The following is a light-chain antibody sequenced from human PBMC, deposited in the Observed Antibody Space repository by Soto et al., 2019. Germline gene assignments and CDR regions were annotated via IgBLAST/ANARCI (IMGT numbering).Light chain of an antibody. V-gene: IGKV4-1*01. CDR2: WAS. CDR1: QSIFYSSNNKDY. J-gene: IGKJ2*01. CDR3: QQYYLTPYT. Sequence: DIVMTQSPDSLAVSLGERATINCKSSQSIFYSSNNKDYLSWYQQKPGQPPKLLIFWASTRESGVPDRFSGSGSGKDFTLTISSLQAEDVAVYYCQQYYLTPYTFGQGTKLEIK.